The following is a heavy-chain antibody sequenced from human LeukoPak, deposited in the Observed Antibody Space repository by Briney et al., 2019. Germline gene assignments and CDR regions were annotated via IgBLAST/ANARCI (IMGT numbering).Heavy chain of an antibody. D-gene: IGHD1-1*01. J-gene: IGHJ6*03. CDR1: GYTFTSYY. V-gene: IGHV1-46*01. CDR3: ASHQSPLQKYYYYYMDV. CDR2: INPSGGST. Sequence: VASVKVSCKASGYTFTSYYMHWVRQAPGQGLEWMGIINPSGGSTSYAQKFQGRVTMTRDMSTSTVYMELSSLRSEDTAVYYCASHQSPLQKYYYYYMDVWGKGTTVTVSS.